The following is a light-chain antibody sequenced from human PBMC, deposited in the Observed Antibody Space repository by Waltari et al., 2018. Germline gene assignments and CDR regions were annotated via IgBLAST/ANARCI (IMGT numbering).Light chain of an antibody. Sequence: QTVVTQEPSFSVSPGGTVTLTCGLISGSVSTNFYPTWYQQTPGQAPRTLLYSTNTRSSGVPVRFSGSSLGNKAALTITGAQADDESDYYCVLYMGSGISVFGGGTKLTVL. J-gene: IGLJ3*02. V-gene: IGLV8-61*01. CDR1: SGSVSTNFY. CDR2: STN. CDR3: VLYMGSGISV.